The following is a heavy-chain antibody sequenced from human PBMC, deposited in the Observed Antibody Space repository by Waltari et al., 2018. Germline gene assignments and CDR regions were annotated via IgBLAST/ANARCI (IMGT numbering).Heavy chain of an antibody. CDR3: ATYIGASVGTAAFDV. CDR1: GVSITSKRHY. V-gene: IGHV4-39*01. J-gene: IGHJ3*01. CDR2: VSYSGTT. Sequence: QLQLQESGPRLVRPSETLSLICGVSGVSITSKRHYWAWIRQSPGQGLEWIGTVSYSGTTYISPSLKSRVSVSRDTSKNQVSLILGSVTAADMAVYYCATYIGASVGTAAFDVWGQGTMVTVSS. D-gene: IGHD5-12*01.